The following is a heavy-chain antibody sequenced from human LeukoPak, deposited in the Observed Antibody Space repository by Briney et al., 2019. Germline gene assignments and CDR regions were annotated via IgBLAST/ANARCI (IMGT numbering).Heavy chain of an antibody. CDR1: GGSISSSSYY. CDR3: ARVVVAATTFDY. V-gene: IGHV4-39*01. CDR2: IYYSGST. Sequence: NPSETLSLTCTVSGGSISSSSYYWGWIRQPPGKGLEWIGSIYYSGSTYYNPSLKSRVTISVDTSKNQFSLKLSSVTAADTAVYYCARVVVAATTFDYWGQGTLVTVSS. D-gene: IGHD2-15*01. J-gene: IGHJ4*02.